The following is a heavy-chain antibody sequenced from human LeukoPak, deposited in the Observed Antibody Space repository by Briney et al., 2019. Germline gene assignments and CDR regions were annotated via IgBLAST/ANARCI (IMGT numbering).Heavy chain of an antibody. D-gene: IGHD3-10*01. CDR3: AREWGGGPYGSGDGSDY. J-gene: IGHJ4*02. V-gene: IGHV4-39*07. Sequence: SETLSLTCTVSGGSISSSSYYWGWIRQPPGKGLEWIGRIYTSGSTNYNPSLKSRVTISVDTSKNQFSLKLSSVTAADTAVYYCAREWGGGPYGSGDGSDYWGQGTLVTVSS. CDR1: GGSISSSSYY. CDR2: IYTSGST.